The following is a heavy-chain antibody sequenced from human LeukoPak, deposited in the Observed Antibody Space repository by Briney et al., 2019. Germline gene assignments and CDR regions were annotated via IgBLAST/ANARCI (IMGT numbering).Heavy chain of an antibody. CDR2: IYPGDSDT. CDR3: ARRGSPYYDILTGGYDY. Sequence: GESLKISCKGSGYSFTSYWIGWVRQMPGKGLEWMGIIYPGDSDTRYSPSFQGQVTIPADKSISTAYLQWSSLKASDTAMYYCARRGSPYYDILTGGYDYWGQGTLSPSPQ. V-gene: IGHV5-51*01. J-gene: IGHJ4*02. D-gene: IGHD3-9*01. CDR1: GYSFTSYW.